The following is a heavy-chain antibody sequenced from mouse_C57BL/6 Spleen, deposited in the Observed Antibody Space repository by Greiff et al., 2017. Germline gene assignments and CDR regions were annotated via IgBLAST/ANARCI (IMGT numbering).Heavy chain of an antibody. CDR3: ARRYGSNYFDY. Sequence: EVQLQESGGDLVKPGGSLKLSCAASGFTFSSYGMSWVRQTPDKRLEWVATISSGGSYTYYPDSVKGRFTISRDNAKNTLYLQMSSLKSEDTAMYYCARRYGSNYFDYWGQGTTLTVSS. CDR2: ISSGGSYT. CDR1: GFTFSSYG. J-gene: IGHJ2*01. V-gene: IGHV5-6*01. D-gene: IGHD1-1*01.